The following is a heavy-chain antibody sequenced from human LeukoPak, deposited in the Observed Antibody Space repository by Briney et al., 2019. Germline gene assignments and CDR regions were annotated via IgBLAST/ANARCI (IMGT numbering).Heavy chain of an antibody. J-gene: IGHJ4*02. CDR2: ISGSGGST. CDR3: AKRGVVIRVILVGFHKEAYYFDS. V-gene: IGHV3-23*01. D-gene: IGHD3-22*01. CDR1: GITLSNYG. Sequence: GGSLRLSCAVSGITLSNYGMSWVRQAPGKGLEWVAGISGSGGSTSYADPVKGRFTISRDNPRNTLYLQMNSLRAEDTAVYFCAKRGVVIRVILVGFHKEAYYFDSWGQGALVTVSS.